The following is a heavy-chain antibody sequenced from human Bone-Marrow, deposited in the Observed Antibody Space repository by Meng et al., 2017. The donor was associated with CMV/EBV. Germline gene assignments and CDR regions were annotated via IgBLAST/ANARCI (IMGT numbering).Heavy chain of an antibody. J-gene: IGHJ4*02. V-gene: IGHV4-31*03. CDR3: ARDDIGSGFVLDY. Sequence: SETLSLTCTVSGGSISSGGYYWSWIRQHPGKGLEWIGYTYYSGSTYYNPSLKSRVTISVDTSKNQFSLKLSSVTAADTAVYYCARDDIGSGFVLDYWGQGTLVTVSS. CDR1: GGSISSGGYY. CDR2: TYYSGST. D-gene: IGHD3-22*01.